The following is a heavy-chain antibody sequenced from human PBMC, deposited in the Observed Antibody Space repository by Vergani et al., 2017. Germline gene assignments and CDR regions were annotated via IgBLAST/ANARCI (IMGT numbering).Heavy chain of an antibody. J-gene: IGHJ6*02. CDR2: IWYDGSNK. CDR1: GFTFSSYG. Sequence: VQLVESGGGVVQPGRSLRLSCASSGFTFSSYGMHWVRQAPGKGLEWVAVIWYDGSNKYYADSVKGRFPISRDNSKNTLYLQMNSLRAEDTAVYYCARVEAMGRGVMTYGMDVWGQGTTGTVSS. V-gene: IGHV3-33*01. D-gene: IGHD3-10*01. CDR3: ARVEAMGRGVMTYGMDV.